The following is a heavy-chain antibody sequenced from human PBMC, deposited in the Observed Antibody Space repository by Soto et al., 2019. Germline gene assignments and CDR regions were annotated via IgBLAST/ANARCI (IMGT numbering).Heavy chain of an antibody. CDR2: INPNSGGT. Sequence: GASVKVPCKASRYTFTCNYMYSLRQAPGQGLEWIGWINPNSGGTNYAKKFQGWVTMTRDTSISTAYMELSRLRSDDTAVYYCAREEHYYDSSGQYPHALDYWGQGTLVTVSS. J-gene: IGHJ4*02. D-gene: IGHD3-22*01. CDR3: AREEHYYDSSGQYPHALDY. CDR1: RYTFTCNY. V-gene: IGHV1-2*04.